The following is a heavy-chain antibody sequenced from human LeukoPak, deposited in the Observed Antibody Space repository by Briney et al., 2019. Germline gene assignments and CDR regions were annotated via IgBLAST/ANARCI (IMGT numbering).Heavy chain of an antibody. V-gene: IGHV4-34*01. Sequence: SEILSLTCAVYGGSFSNYYWNWIRQPPGKGLEWIGEINHSGSTNYNPSLMSRVTISVDTSKNQFSLKLTSVTAADTAVYYCASSPIGAARYSFDYWGQGTLVTVSS. CDR3: ASSPIGAARYSFDY. D-gene: IGHD6-6*01. J-gene: IGHJ4*02. CDR1: GGSFSNYY. CDR2: INHSGST.